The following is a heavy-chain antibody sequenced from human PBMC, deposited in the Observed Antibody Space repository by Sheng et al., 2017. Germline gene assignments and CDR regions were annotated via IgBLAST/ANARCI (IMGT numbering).Heavy chain of an antibody. Sequence: EVQLVESGGGLVQPGGSLRLSCAASGFTFSTYEMNWVRQAPGEGLQWVSYISGTASVIYYADSVKGRFTVSRDNAENSLFLQLNSLRAEDTAVYYCARGTARGDTFDIWGQGTSGHRLF. J-gene: IGHJ3*02. V-gene: IGHV3-48*03. CDR3: ARGTARGDTFDI. CDR2: ISGTASVI. CDR1: GFTFSTYE.